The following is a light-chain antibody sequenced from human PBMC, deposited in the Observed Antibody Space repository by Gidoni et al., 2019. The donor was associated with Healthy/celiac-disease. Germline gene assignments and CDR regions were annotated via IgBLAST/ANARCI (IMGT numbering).Light chain of an antibody. CDR1: QSVSSY. Sequence: EIVLTQSPATLSLSPGERATLSCSASQSVSSYLAWYQQKPGQAPRLLIYDASNRATGIPARFSGSGSGTDFTLTIISLEPEDFAVYYCQQRSNWLLTFGGGTKVEIK. J-gene: IGKJ4*01. CDR3: QQRSNWLLT. V-gene: IGKV3-11*01. CDR2: DAS.